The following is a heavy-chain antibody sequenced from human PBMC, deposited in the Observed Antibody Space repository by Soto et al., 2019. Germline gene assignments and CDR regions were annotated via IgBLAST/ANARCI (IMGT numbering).Heavy chain of an antibody. CDR1: GFTFSSYA. CDR3: AKGSNERAVAPRFDY. V-gene: IGHV3-23*01. CDR2: ISGSGGST. D-gene: IGHD6-19*01. Sequence: GGSLSLSCAASGFTFSSYAMSWVRQAPGKGLEWVSAISGSGGSTYYADSVKARFTISRDNSNNTLYLQMNSPRAADTAVYYCAKGSNERAVAPRFDYWGQGTLATVS. J-gene: IGHJ4*02.